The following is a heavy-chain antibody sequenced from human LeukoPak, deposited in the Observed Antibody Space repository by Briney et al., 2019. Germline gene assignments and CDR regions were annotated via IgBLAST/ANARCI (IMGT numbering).Heavy chain of an antibody. V-gene: IGHV4-39*01. CDR3: RTSKGLYYYYNMDV. Sequence: SETLSLTCTVSGGSISSSSYYWGWIRQPPGKGLEWIGSIYYSGSTYYNPSLKSRVTISVDTSKNQFSLKLSSVTAADKAVYYCRTSKGLYYYYNMDVWGQGTTVTVSS. J-gene: IGHJ6*02. CDR2: IYYSGST. D-gene: IGHD1-1*01. CDR1: GGSISSSSYY.